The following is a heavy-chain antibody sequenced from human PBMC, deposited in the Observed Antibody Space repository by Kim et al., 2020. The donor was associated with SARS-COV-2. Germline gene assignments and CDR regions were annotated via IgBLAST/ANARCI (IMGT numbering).Heavy chain of an antibody. CDR3: ARAKLVQGVFYYYYYMDV. CDR1: GYTFTSYD. CDR2: MNPNSGNT. Sequence: ASVKVSCKASGYTFTSYDINWVRQATGQGLEWMGWMNPNSGNTGYAQKFQGRVTMTRNTSIRTVYMELSSLRSEDTAVYYCARAKLVQGVFYYYYYMDVWGKGTTVTVSS. D-gene: IGHD3-10*01. J-gene: IGHJ6*03. V-gene: IGHV1-8*01.